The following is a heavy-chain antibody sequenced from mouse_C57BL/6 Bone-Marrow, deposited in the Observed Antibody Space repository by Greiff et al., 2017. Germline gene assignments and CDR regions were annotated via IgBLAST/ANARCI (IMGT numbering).Heavy chain of an antibody. CDR2: IYPSSGNT. CDR3: YSHFPSYFAMDY. Sequence: VKLQESGAELARPGASVKLSCKASGYTFTSYGISWVKQRPGQGLEWIGEIYPSSGNTYYNEKFKGKATLTADKSSSTAYMELRSLTSEDSAVYFCYSHFPSYFAMDYWGQGTSVTVSS. CDR1: GYTFTSYG. J-gene: IGHJ4*01. V-gene: IGHV1-81*01.